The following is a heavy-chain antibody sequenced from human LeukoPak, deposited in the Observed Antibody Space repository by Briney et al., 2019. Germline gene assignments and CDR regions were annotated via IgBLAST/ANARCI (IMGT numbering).Heavy chain of an antibody. J-gene: IGHJ4*02. CDR3: AKDLNWGGR. D-gene: IGHD7-27*01. CDR1: GFPFGSEA. Sequence: PGGSLRLSCTVSGFPFGSEAMSWVRQAPGRGLEWVSSISPAGGTTYYADSVKGRFTISRDNSKNTLYVQMNSLRVEDTAVYYCAKDLNWGGRWGQGTLVTVSS. V-gene: IGHV3-23*01. CDR2: ISPAGGTT.